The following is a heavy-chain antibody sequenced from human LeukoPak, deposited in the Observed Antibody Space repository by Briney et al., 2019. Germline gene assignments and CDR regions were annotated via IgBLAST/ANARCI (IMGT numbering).Heavy chain of an antibody. J-gene: IGHJ4*02. Sequence: GASVKVSCKASGYTFSSYDINWVRPATGQGREWIGWMNPNSGDTGYAQKFQDRVTMTRNTSINTAYMELSSLRSEDTGVYYCARGPPGSSSSDYWGQGTLVTVS. D-gene: IGHD6-13*01. CDR1: GYTFSSYD. CDR3: ARGPPGSSSSDY. V-gene: IGHV1-8*01. CDR2: MNPNSGDT.